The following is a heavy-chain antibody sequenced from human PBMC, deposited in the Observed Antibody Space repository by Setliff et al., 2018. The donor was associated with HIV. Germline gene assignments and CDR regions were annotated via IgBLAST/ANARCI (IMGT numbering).Heavy chain of an antibody. V-gene: IGHV4-39*01. D-gene: IGHD6-6*01. J-gene: IGHJ4*02. Sequence: PSETLSLTCTVSGGSISSNNYYWGWIRQPPGKGLEWIGSINYSGSTYQNPSLKSRVTISVDTSKNQYSLKLSSVTAADTAVYYCARLAASIAARRRFDYWGQGTLVT. CDR3: ARLAASIAARRRFDY. CDR1: GGSISSNNYY. CDR2: INYSGST.